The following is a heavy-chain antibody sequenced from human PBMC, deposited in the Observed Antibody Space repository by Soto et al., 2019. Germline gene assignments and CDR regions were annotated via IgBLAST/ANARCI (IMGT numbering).Heavy chain of an antibody. CDR1: GGTFSSYA. V-gene: IGHV1-69*13. CDR2: IIPIFGTA. Sequence: ASVKVSCKASGGTFSSYAISWVRQAPGQGLEWMGGIIPIFGTANYAQKFQGRVTITADESTSTAYMELSSLRSEDTAVYYCARVIMVRGVIITKYYYYYGMDVWGQGTTVTVSS. CDR3: ARVIMVRGVIITKYYYYYGMDV. D-gene: IGHD3-10*01. J-gene: IGHJ6*02.